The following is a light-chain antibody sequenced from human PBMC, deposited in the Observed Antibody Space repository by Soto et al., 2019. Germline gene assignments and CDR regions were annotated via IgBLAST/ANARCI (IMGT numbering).Light chain of an antibody. J-gene: IGKJ3*01. Sequence: EIVMTQSPATLSVSPGERATLSCRASQSVSSNLAWYQQKPGQAPRLLIYGASTRATGIPARFSGSGSGTEFTLTISSRQSEDFAVYFGQQYNNWPFTFGPGTKVYIK. V-gene: IGKV3D-15*01. CDR3: QQYNNWPFT. CDR1: QSVSSN. CDR2: GAS.